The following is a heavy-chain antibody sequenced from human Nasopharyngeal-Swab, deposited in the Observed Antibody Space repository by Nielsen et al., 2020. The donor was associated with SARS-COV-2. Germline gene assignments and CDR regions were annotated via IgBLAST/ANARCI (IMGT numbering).Heavy chain of an antibody. V-gene: IGHV3-23*01. D-gene: IGHD3-3*02. CDR2: ISGSGGST. Sequence: WIRQPPGKGLEWVSAISGSGGSTYYADSVKGRFTIFRDNSKNTLYLQMNSLRAEDTAVYYCAKGPLADYWGQGTLVTVSS. J-gene: IGHJ4*02. CDR3: AKGPLADY.